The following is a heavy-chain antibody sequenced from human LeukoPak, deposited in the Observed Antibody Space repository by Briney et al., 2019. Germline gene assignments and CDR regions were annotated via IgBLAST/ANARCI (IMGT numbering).Heavy chain of an antibody. CDR2: IYDSGTT. CDR1: GGSVSGYY. Sequence: SETLSLTCSVSGGSVSGYYWSWIRQAPGKGLEWIGYIYDSGTTSYNPSLKSRLTISKDRSKNQFSLNLSSVTAADTAVYYCAKDLPKITIFGALQHWGQGTLVTVSS. D-gene: IGHD3-3*01. J-gene: IGHJ1*01. CDR3: AKDLPKITIFGALQH. V-gene: IGHV4-59*02.